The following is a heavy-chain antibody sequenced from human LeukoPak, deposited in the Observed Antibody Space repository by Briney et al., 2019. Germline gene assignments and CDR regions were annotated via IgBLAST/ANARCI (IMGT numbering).Heavy chain of an antibody. CDR3: ARADKLGPTDY. D-gene: IGHD7-27*01. J-gene: IGHJ4*02. V-gene: IGHV1-2*02. CDR2: INPNSGGT. Sequence: ASVKVYCKASGYPMTCSNMHWELQGSGPRLHWMGWINPNSGGTNYAQKFQGRVTMTRDTSISTAYMELSRLRSDDTAVYYCARADKLGPTDYWGQGTLVTVSS. CDR1: GYPMTCSN.